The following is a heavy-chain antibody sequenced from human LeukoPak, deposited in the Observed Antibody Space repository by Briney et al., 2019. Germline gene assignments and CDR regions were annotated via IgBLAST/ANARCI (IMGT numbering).Heavy chain of an antibody. CDR3: ARLPPVWGSWYEYFQH. V-gene: IGHV4-39*01. Sequence: SETLSLXCTVSGGSISSSSYYWGWIRQPPGKGLEWIGSIYYSGSTYYNPSLKSRVTISVDTSKNQFSLKLSSVTAADTAVYYRARLPPVWGSWYEYFQHWGQGTLVTVSS. CDR1: GGSISSSSYY. D-gene: IGHD6-13*01. J-gene: IGHJ1*01. CDR2: IYYSGST.